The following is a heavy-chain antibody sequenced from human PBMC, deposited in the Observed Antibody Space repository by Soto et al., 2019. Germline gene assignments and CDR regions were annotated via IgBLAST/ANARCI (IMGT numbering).Heavy chain of an antibody. J-gene: IGHJ5*02. CDR1: GYTFTNFD. CDR3: ARSSGGNFGIIIEGTNWFAP. Sequence: ASVKVSCKASGYTFTNFDINWVRQAPGQGLEWMGVINPHGGSTAYAQKFKGRVTLTRDTSASTVYMEVSSLTSEDTAMYYCARSSGGNFGIIIEGTNWFAPWGQGTLVTVSS. CDR2: INPHGGST. V-gene: IGHV1-8*01. D-gene: IGHD1-26*01.